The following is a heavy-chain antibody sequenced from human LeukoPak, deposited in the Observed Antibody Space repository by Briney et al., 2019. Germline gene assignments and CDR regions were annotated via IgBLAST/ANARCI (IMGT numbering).Heavy chain of an antibody. V-gene: IGHV3-74*01. D-gene: IGHD2/OR15-2a*01. Sequence: PGGSLRLSCAASGFTLTNYWMHWVRQAPGKGLVWVSRINGNGVTTTYADSVKGRFTISRDNAKNTLYLQMNSLRAEDTAVYYCAKETLSWNMGLGPFDYWGQGTLVSVSS. J-gene: IGHJ4*02. CDR3: AKETLSWNMGLGPFDY. CDR1: GFTLTNYW. CDR2: INGNGVTT.